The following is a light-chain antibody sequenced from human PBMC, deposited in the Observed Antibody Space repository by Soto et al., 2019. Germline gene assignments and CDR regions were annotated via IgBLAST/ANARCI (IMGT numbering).Light chain of an antibody. CDR3: SSYKSSNTYVV. J-gene: IGLJ2*01. CDR2: DVI. Sequence: QSALTQPASVSGSPGQSITISCTGTSSDVGGYNYVSWYQQHPGKAPKLMIYDVINRPSGVSNRCSGSKSGNSASLAISGLQAEDEADYDCSSYKSSNTYVVFGGGTKVTVL. CDR1: SSDVGGYNY. V-gene: IGLV2-14*03.